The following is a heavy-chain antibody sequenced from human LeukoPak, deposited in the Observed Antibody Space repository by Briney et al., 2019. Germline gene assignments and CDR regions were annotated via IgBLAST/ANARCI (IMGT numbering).Heavy chain of an antibody. CDR3: AKDGGSSWYSDY. Sequence: PGGSLRLSCAASGFTFSDYYMSWIRQAPGKGLEWVSYISSSGNTTYHADSVKGRFTISRDNAKNSLYLQMSSLRAEDTAVYYCAKDGGSSWYSDYWGQGTLVTVSS. CDR2: ISSSGNTT. CDR1: GFTFSDYY. V-gene: IGHV3-11*04. J-gene: IGHJ4*02. D-gene: IGHD6-13*01.